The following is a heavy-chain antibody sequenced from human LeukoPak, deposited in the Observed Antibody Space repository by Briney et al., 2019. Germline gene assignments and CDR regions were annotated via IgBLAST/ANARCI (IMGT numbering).Heavy chain of an antibody. Sequence: SETLSLTCTVTGGAISSSSYYWGWIRQPPGKGLEWIGSIYYSGSTYYNPSLKSRVTISVDTSKNQFSLNLSSVTAADTAVYYCARLYYDSSGYYQICYFDYWGQGTLVTVSS. CDR2: IYYSGST. J-gene: IGHJ4*02. CDR1: GGAISSSSYY. V-gene: IGHV4-39*01. D-gene: IGHD3-22*01. CDR3: ARLYYDSSGYYQICYFDY.